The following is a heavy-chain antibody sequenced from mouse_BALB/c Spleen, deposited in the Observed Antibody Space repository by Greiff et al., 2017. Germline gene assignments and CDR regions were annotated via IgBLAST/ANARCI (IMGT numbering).Heavy chain of an antibody. D-gene: IGHD1-2*01. Sequence: VQLQQSGAELVKPGASVKLSCKASGYTFTSYYMYWVKQRPGQGLEWIGEINPSNGGTNFNEKFKSKATLTVDKSSSTAYMQLSSLTSEDSAVYYCTRQGLRLQAWFAYWGQGTLVTVSA. CDR2: INPSNGGT. CDR3: TRQGLRLQAWFAY. J-gene: IGHJ3*01. V-gene: IGHV1S81*02. CDR1: GYTFTSYY.